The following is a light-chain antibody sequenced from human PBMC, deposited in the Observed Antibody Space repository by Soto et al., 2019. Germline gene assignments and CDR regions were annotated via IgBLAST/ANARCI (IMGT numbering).Light chain of an antibody. CDR2: AAS. CDR1: QSIYKW. Sequence: DIQLTQSPSSVSASIGDRATISCRASQSIYKWLVWYQQKPGKAPKLLIYAASSVQSGVPSRFSGSGSGTEFTLTISSLQPEDSATYYCQQADSFPLTFGGGTEVAI. V-gene: IGKV1-12*01. J-gene: IGKJ4*02. CDR3: QQADSFPLT.